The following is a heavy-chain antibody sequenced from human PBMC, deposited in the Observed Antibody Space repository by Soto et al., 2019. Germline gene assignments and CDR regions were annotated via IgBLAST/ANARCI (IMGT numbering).Heavy chain of an antibody. J-gene: IGHJ4*02. CDR2: ISSDGSTT. D-gene: IGHD6-6*01. CDR3: ARDLRPTDY. V-gene: IGHV3-74*01. CDR1: GCTFSTFW. Sequence: PGGSLRLSCAASGCTFSTFWMHWVRQTPGKGLVWVSRISSDGSTTHYADSVKGRFTISRDNAKDTLYLQMNGLRAEDTAVYYCARDLRPTDYWGQGTLVTVSS.